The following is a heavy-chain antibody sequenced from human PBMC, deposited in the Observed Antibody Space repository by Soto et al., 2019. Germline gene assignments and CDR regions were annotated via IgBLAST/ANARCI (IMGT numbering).Heavy chain of an antibody. J-gene: IGHJ4*02. D-gene: IGHD3-10*01. CDR2: ISGSGGST. CDR3: AKAQLGPYGSGSSAPPYFDY. Sequence: GGSLRLSCAASGFTFSSYAMSWVRQAPGKGLEWVSAISGSGGSTYYADSVKGRFTISRDNSKNTLYLQMNSLRAEDTAVYYCAKAQLGPYGSGSSAPPYFDYWGQGTLVTVSS. CDR1: GFTFSSYA. V-gene: IGHV3-23*01.